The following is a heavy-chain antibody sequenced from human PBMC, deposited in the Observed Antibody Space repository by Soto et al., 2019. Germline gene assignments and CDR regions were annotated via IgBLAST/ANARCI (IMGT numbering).Heavy chain of an antibody. V-gene: IGHV4-31*03. CDR1: GGSISSGGYS. J-gene: IGHJ4*02. Sequence: QVQLQESGPGLVKPSQTLSLTCTVSGGSISSGGYSWSWIRQHPGKGLEWIGSIYYIGSTNYNPSLKSRVTISVDTSKNQFSLKLSSVTAADTAVYYCARGQRDWGQGTLVTVSS. CDR3: ARGQRD. CDR2: IYYIGST.